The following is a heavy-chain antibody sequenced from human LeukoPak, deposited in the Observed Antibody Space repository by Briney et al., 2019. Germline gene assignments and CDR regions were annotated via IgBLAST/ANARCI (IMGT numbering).Heavy chain of an antibody. D-gene: IGHD4-11*01. Sequence: PSETLSLTCTVSGGSISSYYWSWIRQLPGKGLEWIGYIYYSGSTNYNPSLKSRVTISVDTSKNQFSLKLSSVTAADTAVYYCARELDDYSNYDRWFDPWGQGTLVTVSS. CDR3: ARELDDYSNYDRWFDP. CDR1: GGSISSYY. J-gene: IGHJ5*02. V-gene: IGHV4-59*01. CDR2: IYYSGST.